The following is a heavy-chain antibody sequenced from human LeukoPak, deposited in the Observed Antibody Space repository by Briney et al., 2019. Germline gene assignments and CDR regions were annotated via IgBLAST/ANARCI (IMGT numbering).Heavy chain of an antibody. J-gene: IGHJ4*02. CDR1: GGTFSSYA. CDR2: IIPIFGIA. Sequence: GASVKVSCKASGGTFSSYAISWVRQAPGQGLEWMGGIIPIFGIANYAQKFQGRVTITADESTSTAYMELSSLRSEDTAVYYCAREQSGYEDYWGQGTLVTVSS. V-gene: IGHV1-69*13. CDR3: AREQSGYEDY. D-gene: IGHD5-12*01.